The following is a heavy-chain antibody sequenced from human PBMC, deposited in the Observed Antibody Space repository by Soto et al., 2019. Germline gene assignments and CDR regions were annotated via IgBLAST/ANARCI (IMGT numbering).Heavy chain of an antibody. J-gene: IGHJ1*01. CDR3: AILPNKSPQN. Sequence: EVQLVESGGGLVQPGGSLRLSCVASGFTFSSYRMHWVRQAPGKGLVWVSSISNDGSSTSYADPVKGRFTISRDNAKNTVYLQMNSLRAEDTAVYYCAILPNKSPQNWGQGTLVIVSP. D-gene: IGHD2-15*01. V-gene: IGHV3-74*01. CDR2: ISNDGSST. CDR1: GFTFSSYR.